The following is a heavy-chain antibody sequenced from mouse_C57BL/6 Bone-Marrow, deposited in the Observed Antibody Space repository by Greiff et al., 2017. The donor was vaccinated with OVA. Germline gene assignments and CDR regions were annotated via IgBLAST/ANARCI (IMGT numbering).Heavy chain of an antibody. J-gene: IGHJ2*01. V-gene: IGHV1-80*01. CDR3: ASSSRAY. CDR1: GYSFSSYW. D-gene: IGHD3-3*01. CDR2: IYPGDGDT. Sequence: HSVPELVKPGASVKISCKASGYSFSSYWMNWVKQRPGKGLEWIGQIYPGDGDTNYNGKFKGKATLTADKSSSTAYMQLSSLTSEDSAVXFCASSSRAYWGQGTTLTVSS.